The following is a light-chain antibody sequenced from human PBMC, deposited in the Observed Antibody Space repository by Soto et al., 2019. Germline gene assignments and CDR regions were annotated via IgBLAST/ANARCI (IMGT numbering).Light chain of an antibody. V-gene: IGLV2-14*01. J-gene: IGLJ2*01. CDR1: SSDIGGYDC. CDR3: SSYTGSSVI. Sequence: QSALTQPASVSGSPGQSITISCTGTSSDIGGYDCVSWYQQHPGKAPKLMIFEVSKRPSGVSNRFSGSKSGNTASLTISGLQAEDEADYYCSSYTGSSVIFDGGTKLTVL. CDR2: EVS.